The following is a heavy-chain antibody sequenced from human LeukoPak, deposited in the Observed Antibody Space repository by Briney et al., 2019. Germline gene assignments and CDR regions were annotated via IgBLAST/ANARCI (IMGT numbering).Heavy chain of an antibody. J-gene: IGHJ4*02. CDR3: ATDRYSSGWYLFDY. Sequence: GASVKVSCKVSGYTLTELSMHWVRQAPGKGLEWMGGFDPEDGETIYAQKFQGRVTMTEDTSTDTAYMELSSLRSEDTAVYYCATDRYSSGWYLFDYWGQGTLVTVSS. V-gene: IGHV1-24*01. CDR2: FDPEDGET. D-gene: IGHD6-19*01. CDR1: GYTLTELS.